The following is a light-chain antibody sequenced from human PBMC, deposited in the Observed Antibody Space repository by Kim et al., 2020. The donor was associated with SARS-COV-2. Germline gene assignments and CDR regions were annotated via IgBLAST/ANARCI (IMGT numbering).Light chain of an antibody. V-gene: IGKV3-11*01. J-gene: IGKJ4*01. CDR1: RSVTTN. Sequence: EIVLTQSPATLSLSPGERATLSCRASRSVTTNLAWYHQKPGQPPRLLTYDASNRATGIPARFSGSGSGTEFTLTISSLEPEDFAVYYCQQRESWPRTFGGGTKVDSK. CDR2: DAS. CDR3: QQRESWPRT.